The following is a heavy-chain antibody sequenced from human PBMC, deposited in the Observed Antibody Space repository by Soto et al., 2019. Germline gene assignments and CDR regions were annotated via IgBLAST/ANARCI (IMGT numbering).Heavy chain of an antibody. Sequence: SVKVSCKVSGGTFSSYRFSWVRQAPGQGLEWMGGITPVFGTPDYAQKFQGRVTVTADRSTNTAYMELSRLTSEDTAVYYCARDLPSLEVRSYGMDVWGQGTSVTVSS. CDR2: ITPVFGTP. V-gene: IGHV1-69*06. CDR3: ARDLPSLEVRSYGMDV. J-gene: IGHJ6*02. D-gene: IGHD3-10*01. CDR1: GGTFSSYR.